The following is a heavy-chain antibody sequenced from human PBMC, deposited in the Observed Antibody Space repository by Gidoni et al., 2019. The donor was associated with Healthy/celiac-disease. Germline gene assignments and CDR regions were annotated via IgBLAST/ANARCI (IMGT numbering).Heavy chain of an antibody. J-gene: IGHJ4*02. CDR3: ASSAVAGPHFDY. CDR1: GYSFPSYW. CDR2: IYPGDSDT. Sequence: VQLVQSGAAVKKLAGSLKLSCKGSGYSFPSYWLGWVRQMPGKGLEWMGIIYPGDSDTRYSPSSQGQFTISADKSISTAYLQWSSLKASDTAMYYCASSAVAGPHFDYWGQGTLVTVSS. V-gene: IGHV5-51*01. D-gene: IGHD6-19*01.